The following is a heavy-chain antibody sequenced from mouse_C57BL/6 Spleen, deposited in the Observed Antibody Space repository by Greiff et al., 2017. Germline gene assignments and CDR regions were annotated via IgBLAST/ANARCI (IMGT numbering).Heavy chain of an antibody. CDR2: IYPGDGDT. J-gene: IGHJ4*01. Sequence: VQLVESGAELVKPGASVKISCKASGYAFSSYWMNWVKQRPGKGLEWIGQIYPGDGDTNYNGKFKGKATLTADKSSSTAYMQLSSLTSEDSAVYFCARSGELGYAMDYWGQGTSVTVSS. CDR1: GYAFSSYW. V-gene: IGHV1-80*01. D-gene: IGHD4-1*01. CDR3: ARSGELGYAMDY.